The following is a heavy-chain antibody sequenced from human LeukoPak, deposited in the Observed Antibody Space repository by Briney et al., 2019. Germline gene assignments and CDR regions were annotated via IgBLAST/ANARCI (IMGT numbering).Heavy chain of an antibody. Sequence: PGGSLRLSCAASGFTFSSYWMSWVRQAPGKGLEWVANIKQDGSEKYYVDSVKGRFTISRDNAKNSLYLQMNSLRAEDTAVYYCARELRVTIFGVVTTPNWFDPWGQGTLVTVSS. V-gene: IGHV3-7*01. CDR3: ARELRVTIFGVVTTPNWFDP. CDR2: IKQDGSEK. J-gene: IGHJ5*02. D-gene: IGHD3-3*01. CDR1: GFTFSSYW.